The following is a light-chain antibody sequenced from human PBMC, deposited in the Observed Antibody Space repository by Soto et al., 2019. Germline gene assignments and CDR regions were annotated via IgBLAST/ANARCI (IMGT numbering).Light chain of an antibody. CDR2: EVR. J-gene: IGLJ3*02. CDR3: SAYTVRSTLV. CDR1: MRDVGAYNL. Sequence: QSVLTQPASVSGSAGQSITISCSGTMRDVGAYNLVSWYQQHPGTAPKLIIYEVRNRPSGISSRFSGSRSGNTASLTISGLQSEDEGDYYCSAYTVRSTLVFGGGTK. V-gene: IGLV2-14*01.